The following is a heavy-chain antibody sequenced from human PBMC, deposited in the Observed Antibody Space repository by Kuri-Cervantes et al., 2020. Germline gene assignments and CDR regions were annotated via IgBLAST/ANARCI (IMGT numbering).Heavy chain of an antibody. D-gene: IGHD3-10*01. CDR2: ISWNSGSI. Sequence: SLKISCAASGFTFDDYAMHWVRQAPGKGLEWVSGISWNSGSIGYADSVKGRFTISRDNAKNSLYLQINSLRGEDTAVYYCASDSPYGSGSYWGQGILVTVSS. CDR3: ASDSPYGSGSY. CDR1: GFTFDDYA. V-gene: IGHV3-9*01. J-gene: IGHJ4*02.